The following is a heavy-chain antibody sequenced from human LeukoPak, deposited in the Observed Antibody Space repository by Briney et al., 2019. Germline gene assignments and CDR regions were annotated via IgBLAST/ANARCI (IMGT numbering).Heavy chain of an antibody. J-gene: IGHJ4*02. D-gene: IGHD3-16*02. CDR3: ARDQSYDYVWGSYPDTSDY. CDR2: IKQDGSEK. CDR1: GFTFSSYW. Sequence: QSGGSLRLSCAASGFTFSSYWMSWVRQAPGKGLEWVANIKQDGSEKYYVDSVKGRFTISRDNAKNSLYLQMNSLRAEDTAVYYCARDQSYDYVWGSYPDTSDYWGQGTLVTVSS. V-gene: IGHV3-7*01.